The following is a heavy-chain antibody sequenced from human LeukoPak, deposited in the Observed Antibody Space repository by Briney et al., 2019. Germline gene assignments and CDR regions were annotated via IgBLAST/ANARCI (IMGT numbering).Heavy chain of an antibody. Sequence: PSETLSLTCTVSGGSISSSSYYWSWIRQPAGKGLEWIGRIYTSGSTNYNPSLKSRVTISVDTSKNQFSLKLSSVTAADTAVYYWARVTHGGYSSSWYMDYWGQGTLVTVSS. J-gene: IGHJ4*02. V-gene: IGHV4-61*02. CDR2: IYTSGST. CDR1: GGSISSSSYY. D-gene: IGHD6-13*01. CDR3: ARVTHGGYSSSWYMDY.